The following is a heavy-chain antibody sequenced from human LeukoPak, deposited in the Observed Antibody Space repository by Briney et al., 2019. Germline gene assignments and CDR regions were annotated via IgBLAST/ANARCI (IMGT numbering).Heavy chain of an antibody. CDR2: IYSGGST. CDR1: GFTVSSNY. J-gene: IGHJ4*02. V-gene: IGHV3-53*04. Sequence: GGSLRLSCAASGFTVSSNYMSWVRQAPGKGLEWVSVIYSGGSTYYADSVKGRFTISRHNSKNTLYLQMNSLRAEDTALYYCAKGPSYYYGSGSLDYWGQGTLVTVSS. CDR3: AKGPSYYYGSGSLDY. D-gene: IGHD3-10*01.